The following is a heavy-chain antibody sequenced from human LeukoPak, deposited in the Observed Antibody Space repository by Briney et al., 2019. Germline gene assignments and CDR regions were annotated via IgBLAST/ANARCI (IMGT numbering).Heavy chain of an antibody. CDR2: ISSNGGST. V-gene: IGHV3-64*01. Sequence: GGSLRLSCAASGFTFSSYAMHWVRQAPGKGLEYVSAISSNGGSTYYANSVKGRFTISRDNSKNTLYLQMGSLRAEDMAVYYCARSTTHPYYNYMDVWGKGTTVTLSS. D-gene: IGHD4-17*01. CDR1: GFTFSSYA. J-gene: IGHJ6*03. CDR3: ARSTTHPYYNYMDV.